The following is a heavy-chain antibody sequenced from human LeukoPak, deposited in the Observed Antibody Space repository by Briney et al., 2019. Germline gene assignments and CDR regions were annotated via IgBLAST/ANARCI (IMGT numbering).Heavy chain of an antibody. CDR1: GYTVTNYG. CDR3: ARDRRSSSSNSILFDY. CDR2: IGAYNGNT. D-gene: IGHD6-6*01. V-gene: IGHV1-18*01. Sequence: ASVKVSCKASGYTVTNYGVSWVRQAPGQGLEWMRWIGAYNGNTNYAQKLQGRVTMTTDTSTSTAYMELRSLRSDDTAVYYCARDRRSSSSNSILFDYWGQGTVVTVSS. J-gene: IGHJ4*02.